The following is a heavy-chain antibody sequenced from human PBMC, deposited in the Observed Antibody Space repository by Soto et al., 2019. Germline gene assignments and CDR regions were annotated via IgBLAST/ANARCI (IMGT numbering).Heavy chain of an antibody. D-gene: IGHD3-3*01. CDR1: GFTFSSYA. Sequence: QVQLVESGGGVVQPGRSLRLSCAASGFTFSSYAMHWVRQAPGKGLEWVAVISYDGSNKYYADSVKGRFTISRDNSNTTLYLQMNSLRADDTAVYYCARDGGQLRFVGAFDIWGQGTMVTVSS. CDR2: ISYDGSNK. CDR3: ARDGGQLRFVGAFDI. V-gene: IGHV3-30-3*01. J-gene: IGHJ3*02.